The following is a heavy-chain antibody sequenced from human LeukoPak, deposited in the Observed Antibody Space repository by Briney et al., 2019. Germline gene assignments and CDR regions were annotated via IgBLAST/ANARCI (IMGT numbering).Heavy chain of an antibody. D-gene: IGHD5-12*01. Sequence: PGGSLRLSCVASGFTVSTDYMSWVRQAPGKGLEWVAVIWYDGSNEYYADSVKGRFTISRDNSKNTLYLQMNSLRAEDTAVYYCARGVDSGYGYFDYWGQGTLVTVSS. J-gene: IGHJ4*02. V-gene: IGHV3-33*08. CDR2: IWYDGSNE. CDR3: ARGVDSGYGYFDY. CDR1: GFTVSTDY.